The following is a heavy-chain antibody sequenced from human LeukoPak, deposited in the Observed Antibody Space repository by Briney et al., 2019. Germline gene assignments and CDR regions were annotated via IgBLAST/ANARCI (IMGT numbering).Heavy chain of an antibody. Sequence: PSETLSLTCAVYGGSFSGYYWSWIRQPPGKGLEWIGEINHSGSTNYNPSLKSRVTISVDTSKNQFSLKLSSVTAADTAVYYCARGRSRAAAAGTVDHWGQGTLVTVSS. CDR1: GGSFSGYY. D-gene: IGHD6-13*01. CDR2: INHSGST. J-gene: IGHJ4*02. V-gene: IGHV4-34*01. CDR3: ARGRSRAAAAGTVDH.